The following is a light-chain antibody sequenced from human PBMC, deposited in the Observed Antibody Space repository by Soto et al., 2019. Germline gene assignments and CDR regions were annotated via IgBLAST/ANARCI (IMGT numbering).Light chain of an antibody. V-gene: IGKV1-8*01. J-gene: IGKJ4*01. CDR1: QGISSY. Sequence: AIRMTQSPSSFSASTGVRVTITCRASQGISSYLAWYQQKPGKAPKLLIYAASTLQSGVPSRFSGSGSGTDFTPTISCLQSEDFAASYCQQYYSYPLTFGGGTKVDIK. CDR2: AAS. CDR3: QQYYSYPLT.